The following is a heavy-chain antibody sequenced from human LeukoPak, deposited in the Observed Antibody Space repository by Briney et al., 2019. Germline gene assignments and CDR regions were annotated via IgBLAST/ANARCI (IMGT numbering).Heavy chain of an antibody. D-gene: IGHD6-19*01. CDR1: GFTFSSYG. V-gene: IGHV3-30*19. J-gene: IGHJ4*02. CDR3: ARDKQWLVTFDY. Sequence: PGGSLRLSCAASGFTFSSYGMHWVRQAPGKGLEWVAVISYDGSNKYYADSVKGRFTISRDNSKNTLYLQMNSLRAEDTAVYYCARDKQWLVTFDYWGQGTLVTVSS. CDR2: ISYDGSNK.